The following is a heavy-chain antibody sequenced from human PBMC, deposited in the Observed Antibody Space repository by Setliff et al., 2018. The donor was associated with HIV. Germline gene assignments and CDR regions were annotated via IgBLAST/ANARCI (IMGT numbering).Heavy chain of an antibody. Sequence: PSETLSLTCTVSGGSISGFHWSWIRQSPGKGLEWIGYIYTGGSTNYNPSLKSRVTISVDTSKSQFSLKLNSVTAADTAVYYCARELGASPHDVFDICGQGTMVTVSS. D-gene: IGHD3-16*01. J-gene: IGHJ3*02. CDR3: ARELGASPHDVFDI. V-gene: IGHV4-4*08. CDR1: GGSISGFH. CDR2: IYTGGST.